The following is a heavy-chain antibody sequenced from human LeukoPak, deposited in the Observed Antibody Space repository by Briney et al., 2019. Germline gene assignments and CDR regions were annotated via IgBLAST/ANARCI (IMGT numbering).Heavy chain of an antibody. CDR3: ARRQSTYCSSTSCYRRDVDY. J-gene: IGHJ4*02. Sequence: PSETLSLTCTVSGGSISSSSYYWGWIRQPPGRGLEWIGSIYYSGSTYYNPSLKSRVTISVDTSKNQFSLKLRSVTAADTAVYYCARRQSTYCSSTSCYRRDVDYWGQGTLVTVSS. V-gene: IGHV4-39*01. CDR1: GGSISSSSYY. D-gene: IGHD2-2*01. CDR2: IYYSGST.